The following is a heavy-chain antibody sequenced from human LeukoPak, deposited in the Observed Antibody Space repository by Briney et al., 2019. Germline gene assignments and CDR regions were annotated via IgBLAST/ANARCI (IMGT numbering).Heavy chain of an antibody. CDR3: ARDRPLYSRYDYGWFDP. Sequence: SETLSLTCTVSGGSISSGGYYWSWIRQHPGKGLEWIGYIYYSGSTYYNPSLKSRVTISVDTSKNQFSLKLSSVTAADTAVYYCARDRPLYSRYDYGWFDPWRQGTLATVSP. J-gene: IGHJ5*02. CDR2: IYYSGST. CDR1: GGSISSGGYY. D-gene: IGHD5-12*01. V-gene: IGHV4-31*03.